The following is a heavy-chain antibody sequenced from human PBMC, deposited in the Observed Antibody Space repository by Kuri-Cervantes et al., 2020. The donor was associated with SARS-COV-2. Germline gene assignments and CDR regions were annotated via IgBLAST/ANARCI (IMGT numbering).Heavy chain of an antibody. CDR1: GGSFSGYY. CDR2: INHSGST. D-gene: IGHD3-10*01. Sequence: GSLRLSCAVYGGSFSGYYWSWIRQPPGKGLEWNGEINHSGSTNYNPSLKSGVTISVYTSKNQFSLKLSSVSAADPAVYYCARGGGDYGSGKGKKTPPRGHYYYGMDVWGQGTTVTVSS. CDR3: ARGGGDYGSGKGKKTPPRGHYYYGMDV. J-gene: IGHJ6*02. V-gene: IGHV4-34*01.